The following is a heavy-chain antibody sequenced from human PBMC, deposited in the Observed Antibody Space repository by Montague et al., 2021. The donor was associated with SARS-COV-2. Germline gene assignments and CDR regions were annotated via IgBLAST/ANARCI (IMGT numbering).Heavy chain of an antibody. V-gene: IGHV3-23*01. CDR1: GFTFSSYA. J-gene: IGHJ4*02. CDR3: AKVEVPYDYGDYFNY. Sequence: SLRLSCAASGFTFSSYAMSWVRQAPGKGLEWVSAILGSGGSTYYADSVKGRFTISRDNSKNTLYLQMHSLRAEDTAVYYCAKVEVPYDYGDYFNYWGQGTLVTVPS. CDR2: ILGSGGST. D-gene: IGHD4-17*01.